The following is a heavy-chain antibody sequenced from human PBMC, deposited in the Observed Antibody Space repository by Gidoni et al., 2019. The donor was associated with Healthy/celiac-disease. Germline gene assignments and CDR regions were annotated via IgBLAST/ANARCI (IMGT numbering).Heavy chain of an antibody. J-gene: IGHJ4*02. CDR3: ARGSIEGYYDILTVKHADFDY. Sequence: QVQLQQWGAGLLKPSEALSLTCAVYGGSFSGYYWSWIRQPPGKGLEWIGEINHSGGTNYNPSLKIRVTISVDTSKNQFSLKLSSVTAADTAVYYCARGSIEGYYDILTVKHADFDYWGQGTLVTVSS. CDR2: INHSGGT. D-gene: IGHD3-9*01. V-gene: IGHV4-34*01. CDR1: GGSFSGYY.